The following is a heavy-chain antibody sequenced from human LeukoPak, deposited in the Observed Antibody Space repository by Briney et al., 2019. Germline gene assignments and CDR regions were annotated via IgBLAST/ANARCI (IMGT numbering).Heavy chain of an antibody. D-gene: IGHD1-14*01. CDR1: GFTFSRYG. V-gene: IGHV3-33*01. J-gene: IGHJ4*02. CDR2: IWFDGSNK. Sequence: GRSLRLSCAASGFTFSRYGMHWVRQAPGKGLEWVAVIWFDGSNKYYADSVKGRFTISRDNSRNTLYLQMNSLRAEDTAVYYCARVIRNHDSSFDYWGQGTLVTVPS. CDR3: ARVIRNHDSSFDY.